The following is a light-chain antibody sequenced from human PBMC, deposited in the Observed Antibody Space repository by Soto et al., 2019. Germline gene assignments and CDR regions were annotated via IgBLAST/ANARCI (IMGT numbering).Light chain of an antibody. Sequence: QSVLTQPASVSGSPGQSITISCTGTSSDVGTFNLVSWFQQHPGEAPKLMIYEVIKRPSGVSNRFSGSKSGNTASLTISGLQAEDEADYYCCSYAGRSTLVFGGGTQLTVL. V-gene: IGLV2-23*02. CDR2: EVI. J-gene: IGLJ3*02. CDR1: SSDVGTFNL. CDR3: CSYAGRSTLV.